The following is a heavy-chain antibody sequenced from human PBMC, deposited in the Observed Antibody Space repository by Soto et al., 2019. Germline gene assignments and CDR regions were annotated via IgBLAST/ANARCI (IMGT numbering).Heavy chain of an antibody. D-gene: IGHD4-17*01. Sequence: ASVKVSCKASGYTFTGYYMHWVRQAPGQGLEWMGWINPNSGGTNYAQKFQGRVTMTRDTSISTAYMELSRLRSDDTAVYYCASGGTVTTSLYYYGMDVWGQGTTVTVSS. CDR3: ASGGTVTTSLYYYGMDV. V-gene: IGHV1-2*02. J-gene: IGHJ6*02. CDR2: INPNSGGT. CDR1: GYTFTGYY.